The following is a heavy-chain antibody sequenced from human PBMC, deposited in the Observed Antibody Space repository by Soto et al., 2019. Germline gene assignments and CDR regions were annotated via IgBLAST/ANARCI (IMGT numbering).Heavy chain of an antibody. J-gene: IGHJ6*03. V-gene: IGHV3-64*01. D-gene: IGHD6-6*01. CDR2: ISSNGVGT. Sequence: PGGSLRLSCAASGVTRSCYAMDWVRQAPGKGLEYVSGISSNGVGTYYANSVQGRFTISRDNSKNTVYLQMGSLRPEDMAVYYCARRARPDFYYMDVWGKGTTVTVSS. CDR3: ARRARPDFYYMDV. CDR1: GVTRSCYA.